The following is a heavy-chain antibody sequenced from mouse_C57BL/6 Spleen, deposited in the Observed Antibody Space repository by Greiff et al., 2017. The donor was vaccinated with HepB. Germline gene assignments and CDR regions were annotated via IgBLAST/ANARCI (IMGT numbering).Heavy chain of an antibody. D-gene: IGHD2-4*01. CDR2: IYPGDGDT. J-gene: IGHJ4*01. Sequence: VQLQQSGAELVKPGASVKISCKASGYAFSSYWMNWVKQRPGKGLEWIGQIYPGDGDTNYNGKFKGKATLTADKSSSTAYMQLSSLTSEDSAVYFCARWYDYDPYYYAMDYWGQGTSVTVSS. CDR3: ARWYDYDPYYYAMDY. V-gene: IGHV1-80*01. CDR1: GYAFSSYW.